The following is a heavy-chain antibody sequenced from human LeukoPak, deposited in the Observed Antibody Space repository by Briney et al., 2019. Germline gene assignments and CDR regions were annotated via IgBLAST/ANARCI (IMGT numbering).Heavy chain of an antibody. CDR2: ISYDGSNK. CDR1: GFTFSSYG. V-gene: IGHV3-30*18. Sequence: GRSLRLSCAASGFTFSSYGMHWVRQAPGKGLEWVAVISYDGSNKYYADSVKGRFTISRDNSKNTLYLQMNSLRAEDTAVYYCAKSPWGYSSSPRGSYFDYWGQGTLVTVSS. D-gene: IGHD6-6*01. CDR3: AKSPWGYSSSPRGSYFDY. J-gene: IGHJ4*02.